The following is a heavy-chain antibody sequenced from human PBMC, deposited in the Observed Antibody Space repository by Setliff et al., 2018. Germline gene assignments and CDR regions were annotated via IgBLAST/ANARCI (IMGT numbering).Heavy chain of an antibody. D-gene: IGHD2-21*02. CDR3: ARLTVMTPRIFDH. Sequence: GSGPTLVNPTQTLTLTCTFSGFSLSTSGVAVGWIRQPPGKGLQWLGGVDHKDDAFYAPSLENQLYIYLDAAKSRFSLRLDYTHGEDTAVYFCARLTVMTPRIFDHWGQGVLVTVSS. J-gene: IGHJ4*02. V-gene: IGHV2-70*06. CDR2: VDHKDDA. CDR1: GFSLSTSGVA.